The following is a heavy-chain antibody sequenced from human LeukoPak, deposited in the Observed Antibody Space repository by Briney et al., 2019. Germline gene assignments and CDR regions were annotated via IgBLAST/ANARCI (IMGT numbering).Heavy chain of an antibody. CDR3: AKERGSGSSQPLDY. CDR1: GFTFSSYA. V-gene: IGHV3-23*01. J-gene: IGHJ4*02. Sequence: PGGSLRLSCAASGFTFSSYAMSWVRQAPGKGLEWVSAISGSGGGTYYADSVKGRFTISRDNSKNTLYLQVNSLRAEDTAVYYCAKERGSGSSQPLDYWGQGTLVTVSS. CDR2: ISGSGGGT. D-gene: IGHD3-10*01.